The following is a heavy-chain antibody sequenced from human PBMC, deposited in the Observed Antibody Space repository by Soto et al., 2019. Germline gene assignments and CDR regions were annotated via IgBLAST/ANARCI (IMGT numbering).Heavy chain of an antibody. V-gene: IGHV2-5*02. CDR3: AXRVTYXGSWXXGWFDS. Sequence: QITLKESGPTLVEPTQTLTLTCSFSGFSLTNSGVGVGWFRQAPGKALECLGIIYWDNDRRYNPSLKTRLTITKDTSKNQVVLTMTYMEPVDTGTYYCAXRVTYXGSWXXGWFDSWGQGTPVTVS. D-gene: IGHD1-26*01. CDR2: IYWDNDR. J-gene: IGHJ5*01. CDR1: GFSLTNSGVG.